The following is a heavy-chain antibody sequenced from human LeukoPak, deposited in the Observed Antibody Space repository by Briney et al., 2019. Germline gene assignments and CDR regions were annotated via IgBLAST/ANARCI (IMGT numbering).Heavy chain of an antibody. J-gene: IGHJ4*02. CDR3: TRVFVGDEYSSSGY. CDR2: INSDGSST. V-gene: IGHV3-74*01. CDR1: VFTFSRYY. Sequence: GGSLRLSCAASVFTFSRYYMHWVRQAPGKGLGWVSRINSDGSSTTYAGSVKGRFTISRDNAKNTLYLQMNSLKVEDTAVYYCTRVFVGDEYSSSGYWGQGTLVTVSS. D-gene: IGHD6-13*01.